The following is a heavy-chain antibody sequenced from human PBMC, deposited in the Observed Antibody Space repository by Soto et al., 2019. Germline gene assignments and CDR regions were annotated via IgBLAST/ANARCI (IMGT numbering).Heavy chain of an antibody. J-gene: IGHJ2*01. V-gene: IGHV4-59*12. CDR1: GGSISSYY. Sequence: SETLSLTCTVSGGSISSYYWSWIRQPPGKGLEWIGYIYYSGSTNYNPSLKSRVTISVDRSKNQFSLKLSSVTAADTAVYYCARAGSVVTYWYFDLWGRGTLVTVSS. CDR3: ARAGSVVTYWYFDL. D-gene: IGHD2-21*02. CDR2: IYYSGST.